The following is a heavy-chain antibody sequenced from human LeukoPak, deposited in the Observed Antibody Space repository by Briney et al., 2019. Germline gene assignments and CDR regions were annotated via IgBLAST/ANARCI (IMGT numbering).Heavy chain of an antibody. V-gene: IGHV3-74*01. D-gene: IGHD3-3*01. CDR3: ARTARFMEFDY. Sequence: GGSLRLSCAASGFTFSNYWMHWVRQAPGKGLVWVSRINSDGSTTNYADSVKGRFTMSRDNAKNTLYLQMNSLRAEDTAVYYCARTARFMEFDYWGQGTLVTVSS. CDR1: GFTFSNYW. J-gene: IGHJ4*02. CDR2: INSDGSTT.